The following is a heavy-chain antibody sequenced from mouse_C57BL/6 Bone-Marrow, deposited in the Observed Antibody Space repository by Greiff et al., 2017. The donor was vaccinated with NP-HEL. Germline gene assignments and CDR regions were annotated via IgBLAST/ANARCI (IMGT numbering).Heavy chain of an antibody. D-gene: IGHD1-1*01. Sequence: QVQLQQPGAELVRPGTSVKLSCKASGYTFTSYWMHWVKQRPGQGLEWIGVIDPSDSYTNYNQKFKGKATLTVDTSSSTAYMQLSSLTSEDSAVYYCARGLLRSRFAYWGQGTLVTVSA. CDR1: GYTFTSYW. V-gene: IGHV1-59*01. J-gene: IGHJ3*01. CDR2: IDPSDSYT. CDR3: ARGLLRSRFAY.